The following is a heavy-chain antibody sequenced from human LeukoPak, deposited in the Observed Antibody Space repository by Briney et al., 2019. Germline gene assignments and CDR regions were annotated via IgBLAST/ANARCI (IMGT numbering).Heavy chain of an antibody. CDR1: GYTFTSYA. CDR3: ARAVSSWYRD. CDR2: FNAGNGNT. J-gene: IGHJ4*02. D-gene: IGHD6-13*01. V-gene: IGHV1-3*01. Sequence: ASVKVSCKASGYTFTSYAMHWVRQAPGQRLEWMGWFNAGNGNTKYSQKFQGRVTITRDTSASTAYMELSSLRSEDTAVYYCARAVSSWYRDWGQGTLVTVSS.